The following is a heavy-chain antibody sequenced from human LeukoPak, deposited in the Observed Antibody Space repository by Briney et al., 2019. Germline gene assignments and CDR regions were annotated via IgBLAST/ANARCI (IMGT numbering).Heavy chain of an antibody. D-gene: IGHD2-21*02. CDR1: GFTFGNAW. V-gene: IGHV3-15*01. Sequence: GGSLRLSXAASGFTFGNAWMSWVRQAPGKGLEWVGRIKSKTDGGTTDYAAPVKGRFTISRDDSKNTLYLQMNSLKTEDTAVYYCTTDFSGPVVVTGDWGQGTLVTVSS. CDR3: TTDFSGPVVVTGD. CDR2: IKSKTDGGTT. J-gene: IGHJ4*02.